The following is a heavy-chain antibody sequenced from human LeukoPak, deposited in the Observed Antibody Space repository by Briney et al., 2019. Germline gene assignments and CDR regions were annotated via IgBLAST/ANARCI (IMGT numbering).Heavy chain of an antibody. CDR3: VAMGYNYFDP. Sequence: KPGGSLRLSCAASGFTFTTYSMNWVRQAPGKGLEWVSYIGSSSSYIDYAGSVRVRFTVSRDNAKNSLYLQMNSLRDEDTAVYYCVAMGYNYFDPWGQGSLVIVSS. CDR2: IGSSSSYI. D-gene: IGHD5-18*01. V-gene: IGHV3-21*01. J-gene: IGHJ4*02. CDR1: GFTFTTYS.